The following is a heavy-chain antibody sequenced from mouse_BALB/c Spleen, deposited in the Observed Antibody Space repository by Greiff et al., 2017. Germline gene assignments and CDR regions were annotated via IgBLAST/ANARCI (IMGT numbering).Heavy chain of an antibody. J-gene: IGHJ4*01. D-gene: IGHD1-2*01. CDR2: IWSGGST. Sequence: VMLVESGPGLVQPSQSLSITCTVSGFSLTSYGVHWVRQSPGKGLEWLGVIWSGGSTDYNAAFISRLSISKDNSKSQVFFKMISLQANDTAIYYCARKGEHYYGYGAMDYWGQGTSVTVSS. V-gene: IGHV2-2*02. CDR1: GFSLTSYG. CDR3: ARKGEHYYGYGAMDY.